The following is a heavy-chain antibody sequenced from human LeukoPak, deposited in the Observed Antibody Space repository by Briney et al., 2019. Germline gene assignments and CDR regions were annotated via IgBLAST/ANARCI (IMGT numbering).Heavy chain of an antibody. CDR1: GFTFDDYT. J-gene: IGHJ4*02. V-gene: IGHV3-43*01. CDR2: ISWDGGST. Sequence: GGSLRLSCAASGFTFDDYTMHWVRQAPGKGLEWVSLISWDGGSTYYADSVKGRFTISRDNSKNSLYLQMNSLRTEDTALYYCAEDEAVTTLRYFDYWGQGTLVTVSS. CDR3: AEDEAVTTLRYFDY. D-gene: IGHD4-11*01.